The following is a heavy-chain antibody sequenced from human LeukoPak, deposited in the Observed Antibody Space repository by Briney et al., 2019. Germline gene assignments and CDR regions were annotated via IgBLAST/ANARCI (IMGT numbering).Heavy chain of an antibody. V-gene: IGHV3-74*01. J-gene: IGHJ4*02. CDR2: INSDGSST. D-gene: IGHD5-18*01. CDR3: ARVNGEAFAGYSYGYFVY. CDR1: GFTFSSYW. Sequence: HLGGSLRLSCAASGFTFSSYWMHWVRQAPGKGLVWVSRINSDGSSTSYADSVKGRFTISRDNAKNTLYLQMNSLRAEDTAVYYCARVNGEAFAGYSYGYFVYWGQGTLVTVSS.